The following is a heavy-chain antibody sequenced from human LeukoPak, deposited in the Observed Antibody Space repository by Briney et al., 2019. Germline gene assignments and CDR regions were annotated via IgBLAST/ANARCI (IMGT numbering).Heavy chain of an antibody. D-gene: IGHD3-3*02. CDR3: ARHLTDRPRIYYYGMDV. Sequence: SETLSLTCTVSGGSISSYYWSWIRQPPGKGLEWIGYIYYSGSTNYNPSLKSRVTISVDTSKNQFSPKLSSVTAADTAVYYCARHLTDRPRIYYYGMDVWGQGTTVTVSS. CDR2: IYYSGST. CDR1: GGSISSYY. V-gene: IGHV4-59*08. J-gene: IGHJ6*02.